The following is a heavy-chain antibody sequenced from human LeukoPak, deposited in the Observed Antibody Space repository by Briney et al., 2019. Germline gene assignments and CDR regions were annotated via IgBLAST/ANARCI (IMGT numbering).Heavy chain of an antibody. J-gene: IGHJ4*02. CDR3: ARLLRLRFSYYFDY. Sequence: PSETLSLTCTVSGGSISSYYWSWIRQPPGKGLEWIGEINHSGSTNYNPSLKSRVTISVDTSKNQFSLKLSSVTAADTAVYYCARLLRLRFSYYFDYWGQGTLVTVSS. V-gene: IGHV4-34*01. CDR2: INHSGST. CDR1: GGSISSYY. D-gene: IGHD6-25*01.